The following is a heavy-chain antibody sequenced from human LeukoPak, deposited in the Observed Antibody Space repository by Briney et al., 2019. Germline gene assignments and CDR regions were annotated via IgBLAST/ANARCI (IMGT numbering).Heavy chain of an antibody. CDR3: AKGRGYSYGPQDHGMDV. J-gene: IGHJ6*02. D-gene: IGHD5-18*01. CDR1: GFTFDDYA. V-gene: IGHV3-9*01. Sequence: GGSLRLSCAASGFTFDDYAMHWVRQAPGKGLEWVSGISWNSGSIGYADSVKGRFTISRDNAKNSLYLQMNSLRAEDTALYYCAKGRGYSYGPQDHGMDVWGQGTTVTVSS. CDR2: ISWNSGSI.